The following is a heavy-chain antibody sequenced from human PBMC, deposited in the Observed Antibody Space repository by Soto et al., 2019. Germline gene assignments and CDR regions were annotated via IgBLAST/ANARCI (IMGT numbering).Heavy chain of an antibody. CDR1: GFTFSSYA. D-gene: IGHD6-19*01. CDR2: ISGSGGST. Sequence: PGGSLRLSCAASGFTFSSYAMSWVRQAPGKGLEWVSAISGSGGSTYYADSVKGRFTISRDNSKNTLYLQMNSLRAEDTAVYYCAEISSQWLVHGYYFDYWGQGTLVTVSS. V-gene: IGHV3-23*01. CDR3: AEISSQWLVHGYYFDY. J-gene: IGHJ4*02.